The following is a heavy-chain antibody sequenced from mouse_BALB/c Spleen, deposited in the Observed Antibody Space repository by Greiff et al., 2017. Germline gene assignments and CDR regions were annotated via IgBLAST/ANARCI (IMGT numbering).Heavy chain of an antibody. D-gene: IGHD2-1*01. CDR1: GYSITSGYY. CDR2: ISYDGSN. J-gene: IGHJ2*01. Sequence: VQLKESGPGLVKPSQSLSLTCSVTGYSITSGYYWNWIRQFPGNKLEWMGYISYDGSNNYNPSLKNRISITRDTSKNQFFLKLNSVTTEDTATYYCAREDGNYLYYFDYWGQGTTRTVSS. CDR3: AREDGNYLYYFDY. V-gene: IGHV3-6*02.